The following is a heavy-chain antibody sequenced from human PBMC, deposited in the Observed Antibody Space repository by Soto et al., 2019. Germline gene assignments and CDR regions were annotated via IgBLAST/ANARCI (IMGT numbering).Heavy chain of an antibody. J-gene: IGHJ4*02. Sequence: PSQTLSLTCAISGDSVSSNSAAWNWIRQSPSRGLEWLGRTYYRSKWYNDYAVPVKSRITINPDTSKNQFSLQLNSVTPEDTAVYYCARCLHCSGGSCLRSDPFDYWGQGTLVTVSS. CDR2: TYYRSKWYN. CDR3: ARCLHCSGGSCLRSDPFDY. D-gene: IGHD2-15*01. CDR1: GDSVSSNSAA. V-gene: IGHV6-1*01.